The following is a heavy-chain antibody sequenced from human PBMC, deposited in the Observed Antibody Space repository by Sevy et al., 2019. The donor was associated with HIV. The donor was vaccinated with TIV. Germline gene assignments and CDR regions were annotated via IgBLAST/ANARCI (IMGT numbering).Heavy chain of an antibody. CDR3: ANLDEY. J-gene: IGHJ4*02. CDR2: ISARGTST. V-gene: IGHV3-23*01. Sequence: GGSLRLSCAASGFTFKNHAMSWVRQAPGKGLEWVSAISARGTSTYYTDSVKGRFTISRDDSKNTLYLQMNSLRAEDTALYYCANLDEYWGQGTLVTVSS. CDR1: GFTFKNHA.